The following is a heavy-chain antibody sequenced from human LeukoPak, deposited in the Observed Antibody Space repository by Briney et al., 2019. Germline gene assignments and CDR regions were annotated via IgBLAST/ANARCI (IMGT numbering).Heavy chain of an antibody. V-gene: IGHV1-46*01. Sequence: ASVKVSCKASGYTFTDFGISWVRQAPGQGLEWMGIINPSGGSTSYAQKFQGRVTMTRDTSTSTVYMELSSLRSEDTAVYYCAGGFGEPGPFDYWGQGTLVTVSS. CDR3: AGGFGEPGPFDY. CDR2: INPSGGST. D-gene: IGHD3-10*01. J-gene: IGHJ4*02. CDR1: GYTFTDFG.